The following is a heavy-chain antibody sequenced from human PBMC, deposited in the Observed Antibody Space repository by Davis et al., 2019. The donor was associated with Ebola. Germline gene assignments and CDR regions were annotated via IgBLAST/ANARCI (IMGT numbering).Heavy chain of an antibody. J-gene: IGHJ2*01. CDR1: GFTFSDYY. V-gene: IGHV3-11*01. CDR3: ARGQAPGYSGYENWYFDL. Sequence: GESLKISCAASGFTFSDYYMSWIRQAPGKGLEWVSYISSSGSTIYYADSVKGRFTISRDNAKNSLYLQMNSLRAEDTAVYYCARGQAPGYSGYENWYFDLWGRGTLVTVSS. CDR2: ISSSGSTI. D-gene: IGHD5-12*01.